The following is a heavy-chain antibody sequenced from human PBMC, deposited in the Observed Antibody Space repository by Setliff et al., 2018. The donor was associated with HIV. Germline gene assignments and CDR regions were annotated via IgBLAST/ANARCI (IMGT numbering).Heavy chain of an antibody. CDR1: GFTFSRYV. Sequence: LRLSCAASGFTFSRYVMHWVRQDEGKGLVWVSRINSDGTITNYADSVKGRFTISRDNARNTLYLQMNSLRAEDTAVYYCARDLNWVIYDYWGQGTLVTVSS. CDR2: INSDGTIT. D-gene: IGHD7-27*01. CDR3: ARDLNWVIYDY. J-gene: IGHJ4*02. V-gene: IGHV3-74*01.